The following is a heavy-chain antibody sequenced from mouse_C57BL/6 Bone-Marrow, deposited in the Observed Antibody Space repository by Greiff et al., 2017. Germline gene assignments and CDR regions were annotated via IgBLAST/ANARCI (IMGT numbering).Heavy chain of an antibody. CDR2: ISNGGGST. Sequence: EVKVVESGGGLVQPGGSLKLSCAASGFTFSDYYMYWVRQTPEKRLEWVAYISNGGGSTYYPDTVKGRFTISRDNAKNTLYLQMSRLKSEDTAMYYCARQTVAAYWGQGTLVTVSA. V-gene: IGHV5-12*01. CDR3: ARQTVAAY. D-gene: IGHD1-1*01. CDR1: GFTFSDYY. J-gene: IGHJ3*01.